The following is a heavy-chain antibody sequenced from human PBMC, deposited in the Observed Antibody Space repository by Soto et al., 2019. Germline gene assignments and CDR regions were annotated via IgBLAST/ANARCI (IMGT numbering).Heavy chain of an antibody. J-gene: IGHJ4*02. Sequence: SETLSLTCTVSGGSISSYYWSWIRQPAGKGLEWIGRIYTSGSTNYNPSLKSRVTMSVDTSKNQFSLKLSSVTAADTAVYYCARGPYYYDSSGYSGFDYWGQGILVTVSS. CDR1: GGSISSYY. D-gene: IGHD3-22*01. CDR2: IYTSGST. CDR3: ARGPYYYDSSGYSGFDY. V-gene: IGHV4-4*07.